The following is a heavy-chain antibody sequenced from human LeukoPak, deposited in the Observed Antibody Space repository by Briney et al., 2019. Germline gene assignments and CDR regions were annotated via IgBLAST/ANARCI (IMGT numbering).Heavy chain of an antibody. CDR3: TRAAAGRVSWFDP. Sequence: GGSLRLSCAASGFTFSGSAMHWVRQASGKGLEWVGRIRSKANSYATAYAASVKGRFTISRDDSKNTAYLQMNSLETEDTAVYYCTRAAAGRVSWFDPWGQGTLVTVSS. CDR2: IRSKANSYAT. D-gene: IGHD6-13*01. V-gene: IGHV3-73*01. J-gene: IGHJ5*02. CDR1: GFTFSGSA.